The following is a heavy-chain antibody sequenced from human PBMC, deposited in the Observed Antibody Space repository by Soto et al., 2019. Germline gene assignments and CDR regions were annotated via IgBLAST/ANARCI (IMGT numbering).Heavy chain of an antibody. V-gene: IGHV4-31*03. CDR3: ARDLPMSYDSSGYLFQPRWWFDP. D-gene: IGHD3-22*01. J-gene: IGHJ5*02. CDR1: GGSISSGGYY. Sequence: PSETLSLTCTVSGGSISSGGYYWSWIRQHPGKGLEWIGYIYYSGSTYYNPSLKSRVTISVDTSKNQFSLKLSSVTAADTAVYYCARDLPMSYDSSGYLFQPRWWFDPWGQGTLVTVSS. CDR2: IYYSGST.